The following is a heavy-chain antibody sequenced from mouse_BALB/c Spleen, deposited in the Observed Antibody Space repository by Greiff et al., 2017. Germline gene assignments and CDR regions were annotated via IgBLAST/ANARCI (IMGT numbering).Heavy chain of an antibody. V-gene: IGHV1-54*01. CDR3: ARWGYYGSSPSYAMDY. Sequence: QVQLQQSGAELVRPGTSVKVSCKASGYAFTNYLIEWVKQRPGQGLEWIGVINPGSGGTNYNEKFKGKATLTADKSSSTAYMQLSSLTSDDSAVYFCARWGYYGSSPSYAMDYWGQGTSVTVSS. CDR2: INPGSGGT. J-gene: IGHJ4*01. D-gene: IGHD1-1*01. CDR1: GYAFTNYL.